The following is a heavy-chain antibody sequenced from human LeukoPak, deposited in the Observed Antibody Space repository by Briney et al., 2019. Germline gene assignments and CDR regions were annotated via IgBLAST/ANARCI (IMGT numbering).Heavy chain of an antibody. CDR3: AKPTSGPYPRPFDL. D-gene: IGHD1-1*01. Sequence: GGSLRLSCGASGFTFSIYGMHWVRQAPGKGLEWVAYISSDGRNKYYAESVKGRFTISRDNSKNTLYLQMDSLRSEDTSMFHCAKPTSGPYPRPFDLWSQGTMVTVSS. CDR1: GFTFSIYG. J-gene: IGHJ3*01. V-gene: IGHV3-30*18. CDR2: ISSDGRNK.